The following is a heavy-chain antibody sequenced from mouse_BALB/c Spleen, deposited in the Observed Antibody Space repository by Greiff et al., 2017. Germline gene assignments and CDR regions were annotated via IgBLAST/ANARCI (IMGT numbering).Heavy chain of an antibody. J-gene: IGHJ4*01. CDR2: ISYSGST. D-gene: IGHD1-1*01. CDR1: GYSITSDYA. V-gene: IGHV3-2*02. Sequence: EVKLQESGPGLVKPSQSLSLTCTVTGYSITSDYAWNWIRQFPGNKLEWMGYISYSGSTSYNPSLKSRISITRDTSKNQFFLQLNSVTTEDTATYYCARWDYYGSSSYAMDYWGQGTSVTVSS. CDR3: ARWDYYGSSSYAMDY.